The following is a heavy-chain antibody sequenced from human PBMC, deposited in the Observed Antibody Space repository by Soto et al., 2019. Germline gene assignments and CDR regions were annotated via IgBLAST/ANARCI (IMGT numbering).Heavy chain of an antibody. CDR1: GFTFSSYW. D-gene: IGHD1-1*01. J-gene: IGHJ6*02. CDR3: ARTFVTTVNALNAYYYYGMDV. CDR2: IKHDGGEN. V-gene: IGHV3-7*03. Sequence: GGSLRLSCAASGFTFSSYWMSWVRQAPGKGLEWVANIKHDGGENYYVDSVKGRFNISRDNAKNSLYLQMNSLSAEDTAVYYCARTFVTTVNALNAYYYYGMDVWGQGTTVTVSS.